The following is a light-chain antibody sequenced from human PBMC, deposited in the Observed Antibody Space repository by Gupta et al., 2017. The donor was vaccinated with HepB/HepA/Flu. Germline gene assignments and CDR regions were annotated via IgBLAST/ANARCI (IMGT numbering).Light chain of an antibody. J-gene: IGLJ3*02. CDR1: RSDLGGFDA. V-gene: IGLV2-14*01. CDR3: SSLKSGGNIVV. CDR2: SVS. Sequence: SALTQPAAVSGSPVLSITISCAGSRSDLGGFDAVFWYQQYPAKAPELLIYSVSNRRSAIADRFSGSKYGTTAAVTTTGLQTEGGGSYYRSSLKSGGNIVVFGGGTKLTVL.